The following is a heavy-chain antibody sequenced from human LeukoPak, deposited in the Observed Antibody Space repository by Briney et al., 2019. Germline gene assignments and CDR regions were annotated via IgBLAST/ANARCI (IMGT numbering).Heavy chain of an antibody. Sequence: ASVKVSCKASGGTFSSYAISWVRQAPGQGLEWMGRIIPILGIANYAQKFQGRLTITADKSTSTAYMELSSLRSEDTAVYYCARGSIAAAGLEYFHHWGQGTLVTVSS. J-gene: IGHJ1*01. D-gene: IGHD6-13*01. CDR3: ARGSIAAAGLEYFHH. CDR1: GGTFSSYA. CDR2: IIPILGIA. V-gene: IGHV1-69*04.